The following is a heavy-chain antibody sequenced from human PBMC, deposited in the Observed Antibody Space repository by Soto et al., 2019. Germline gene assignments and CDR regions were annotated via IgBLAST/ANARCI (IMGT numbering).Heavy chain of an antibody. CDR3: ARYGSGSYYPTTFDY. Sequence: QVQLQESGPGLVKPSQTLSLTCTVSGGSISSSGYNWSWIRQHPGKGLEWIGYIYYSGSTYYNPSLKSRVTISLDTSQHQFSLTLSSVTAAETAVYFCARYGSGSYYPTTFDYWCQGTLVTVA. CDR1: GGSISSSGYN. V-gene: IGHV4-31*03. J-gene: IGHJ4*02. CDR2: IYYSGST. D-gene: IGHD3-10*01.